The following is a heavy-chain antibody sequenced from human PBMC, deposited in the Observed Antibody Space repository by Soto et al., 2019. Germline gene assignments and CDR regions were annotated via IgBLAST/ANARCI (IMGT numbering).Heavy chain of an antibody. CDR3: ARASPALYCSSTSCSSPDY. Sequence: QVQLVQSGAEVKKPGASVQVSCKASGYTFTSYGISWVRQAPGQGLEWMGWISAYNGNTNYAQKLQGRVTMTTDTATSTAYMERRSLRSDDTAVYYCARASPALYCSSTSCSSPDYWGQGTLVTVSS. D-gene: IGHD2-2*01. CDR2: ISAYNGNT. V-gene: IGHV1-18*01. J-gene: IGHJ4*02. CDR1: GYTFTSYG.